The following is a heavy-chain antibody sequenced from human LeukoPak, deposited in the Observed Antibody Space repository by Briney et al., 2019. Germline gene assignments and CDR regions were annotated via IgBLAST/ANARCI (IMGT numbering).Heavy chain of an antibody. Sequence: GGSLRLSCAASGFTFSSYGMHWVRQAPGKGLEWVAVIWYDGSNKYYADSVKGRFTISRDNSKNTLYLQMNSLRAGDTAVYYCAREAVAGPLDYWGQGTLVTVSS. V-gene: IGHV3-33*01. CDR2: IWYDGSNK. CDR3: AREAVAGPLDY. J-gene: IGHJ4*02. CDR1: GFTFSSYG. D-gene: IGHD6-19*01.